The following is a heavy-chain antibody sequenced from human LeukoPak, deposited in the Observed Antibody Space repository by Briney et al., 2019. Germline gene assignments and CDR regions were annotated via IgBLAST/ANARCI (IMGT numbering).Heavy chain of an antibody. CDR3: ATFSTLAADDY. D-gene: IGHD6-25*01. CDR2: ISGSGGST. J-gene: IGHJ4*02. Sequence: GGSLRLSCAASGFTFSSYAMSWVRQAPGKGLEWVSAISGSGGSTYYADSVKGRFTISRDNAKNSLYLQMNSLRAEDTAVYYCATFSTLAADDYWGQGTLVTVSS. V-gene: IGHV3-23*01. CDR1: GFTFSSYA.